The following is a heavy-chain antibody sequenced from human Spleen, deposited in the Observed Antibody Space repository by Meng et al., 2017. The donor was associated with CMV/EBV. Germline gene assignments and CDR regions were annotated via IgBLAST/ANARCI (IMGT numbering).Heavy chain of an antibody. V-gene: IGHV4-34*01. CDR1: GGSFSAYD. J-gene: IGHJ4*02. CDR3: ATIDLGDY. Sequence: LSLTGVVYGGSFSAYDWNWIRQPPGKGLEWIGEIAHSGSTNYKPSLKSRVSISVDTSKNQFSLKLSSVTAADTAVYYCATIDLGDYWGQGTLVTVSS. CDR2: IAHSGST. D-gene: IGHD7-27*01.